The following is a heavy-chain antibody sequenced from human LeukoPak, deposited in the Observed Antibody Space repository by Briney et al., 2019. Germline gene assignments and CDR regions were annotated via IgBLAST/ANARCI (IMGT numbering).Heavy chain of an antibody. CDR2: IYYSGST. J-gene: IGHJ4*02. Sequence: PSGTLSLTCTVSGGSISSGGYYWSWIRQHPGKGLEWIGYIYYSGSTYYNPSLKSRVTISVDTSKNQFSLKLSSVTAADTAVYYCARTARITMVRGARDYFDYWGQGTLVTVSS. CDR3: ARTARITMVRGARDYFDY. V-gene: IGHV4-31*03. D-gene: IGHD3-10*01. CDR1: GGSISSGGYY.